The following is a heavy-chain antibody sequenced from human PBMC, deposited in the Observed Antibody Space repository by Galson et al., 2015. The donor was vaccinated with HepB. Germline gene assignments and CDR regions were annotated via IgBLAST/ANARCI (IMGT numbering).Heavy chain of an antibody. CDR1: GYSFTNYW. V-gene: IGHV5-10-1*01. CDR3: ARLRGHDAYIGVYGMDV. Sequence: QSGAEVKKPGESLRISCKGSGYSFTNYWISWVRQMPGKGLEWMGRVDPSDSYSAYSPSFQGHVSISVDKSISTAYLQWSSLKASDTAIYYCARLRGHDAYIGVYGMDVWGLGTTVTVSS. J-gene: IGHJ6*02. D-gene: IGHD5-24*01. CDR2: VDPSDSYS.